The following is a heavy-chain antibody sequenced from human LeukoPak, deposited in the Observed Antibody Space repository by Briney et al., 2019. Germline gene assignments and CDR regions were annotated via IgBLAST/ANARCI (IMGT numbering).Heavy chain of an antibody. J-gene: IGHJ4*02. Sequence: SETLSLTCTVSGGSISSYYWSWIRQPAGKGLEWIGRIYTSGSTNYNPSLKSRVTMSVDTSKNQSSLKLSSVTAADTAVYYCARGESLLWFGELSKYYFDYWGQGTLVTVSS. CDR3: ARGESLLWFGELSKYYFDY. V-gene: IGHV4-4*07. CDR2: IYTSGST. D-gene: IGHD3-10*01. CDR1: GGSISSYY.